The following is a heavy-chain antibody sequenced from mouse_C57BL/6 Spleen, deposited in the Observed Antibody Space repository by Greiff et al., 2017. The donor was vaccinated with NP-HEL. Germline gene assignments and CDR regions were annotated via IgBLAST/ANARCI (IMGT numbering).Heavy chain of an antibody. D-gene: IGHD1-1*01. J-gene: IGHJ4*01. Sequence: EVQLQQSGPELVKPGASVKIPCKASGYTFTDYNMDWVKQSHGKSLEWIGDINPNNGGTIYNQKFKGKATLTVDKSSSTAYMELRSLTSEDTAVYYCARRGVYYGSSSYYAMDYWGQGTSVTVSS. CDR2: INPNNGGT. CDR3: ARRGVYYGSSSYYAMDY. CDR1: GYTFTDYN. V-gene: IGHV1-18*01.